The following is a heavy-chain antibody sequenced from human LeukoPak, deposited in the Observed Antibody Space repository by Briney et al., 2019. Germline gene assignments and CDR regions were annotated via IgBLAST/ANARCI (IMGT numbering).Heavy chain of an antibody. V-gene: IGHV3-30*04. J-gene: IGHJ4*02. CDR3: ARDAHPYYDSSGYYYY. CDR1: GFTFSSYA. D-gene: IGHD3-22*01. Sequence: GGALRLSCAASGFTFSSYAMHWVRQAPGKGLEGVAVISYDGRNKYYADSVKGRFTISRDNSKNTLYLQMSSLRAEDTAVYYCARDAHPYYDSSGYYYYWGQGTLVTVSS. CDR2: ISYDGRNK.